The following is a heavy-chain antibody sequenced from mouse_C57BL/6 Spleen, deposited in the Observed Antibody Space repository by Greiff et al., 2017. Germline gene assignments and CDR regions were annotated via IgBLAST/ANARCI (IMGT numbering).Heavy chain of an antibody. D-gene: IGHD1-2*01. V-gene: IGHV5-16*01. CDR1: GFTFSDYY. CDR2: INYDGSST. Sequence: EVMLVESEGGLVQPGSSMKLSCTASGFTFSDYYMAWVRQVPEKGLEWVANINYDGSSTYYLDSLKSRFIISRDNAKNILYLQLSSLKSEDTATYYCARGNLRHYFDYWGQGTTLTVSS. J-gene: IGHJ2*01. CDR3: ARGNLRHYFDY.